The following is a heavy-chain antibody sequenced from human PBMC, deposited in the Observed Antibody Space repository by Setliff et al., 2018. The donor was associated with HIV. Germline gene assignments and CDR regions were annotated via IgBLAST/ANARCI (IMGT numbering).Heavy chain of an antibody. J-gene: IGHJ3*02. CDR1: GGTFSSYA. V-gene: IGHV1-69*13. D-gene: IGHD3-3*01. CDR3: ARGSGVGIHDVFDI. CDR2: IIPIFGTA. Sequence: ASVKVSCKASGGTFSSYAISWVRQAPGQGLEWMGGIIPIFGTANYAQNFQGRVTITADESSSTASMELSSLRSEDTALYYCARGSGVGIHDVFDIWGQGTMVTVSS.